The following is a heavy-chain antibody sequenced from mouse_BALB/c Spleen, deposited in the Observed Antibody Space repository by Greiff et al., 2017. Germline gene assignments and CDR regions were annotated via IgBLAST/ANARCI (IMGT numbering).Heavy chain of an antibody. CDR2: ISSGSSTI. CDR1: GFTFSSFG. Sequence: EVMLVESGGGLVQPGGSRKLSCAASGFTFSSFGMHWVRQAPEKGLEWVAYISSGSSTIYYADTVKGRFTISRDNPKNTLYLEMSSLRSEDTAMYYCAREDDGGFDYWGQGTTLTVSS. V-gene: IGHV5-17*02. D-gene: IGHD2-3*01. J-gene: IGHJ2*01. CDR3: AREDDGGFDY.